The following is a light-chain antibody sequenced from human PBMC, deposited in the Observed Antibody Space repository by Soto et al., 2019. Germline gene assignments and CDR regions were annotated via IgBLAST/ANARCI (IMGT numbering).Light chain of an antibody. J-gene: IGLJ2*01. CDR3: SSYTLSSTVI. Sequence: QSVLTQPASVSGSPGQSIAISCTGTTSDIGAFNYVSWYQQHPGKAPKLVIHDVNNRPPGVSDRFYGSKVGTTASLSISGLQADDEGDYYCSSYTLSSTVIFGRGTKLTVL. V-gene: IGLV2-14*03. CDR1: TSDIGAFNY. CDR2: DVN.